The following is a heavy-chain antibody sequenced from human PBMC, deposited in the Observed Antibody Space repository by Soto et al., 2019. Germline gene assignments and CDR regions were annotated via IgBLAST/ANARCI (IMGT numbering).Heavy chain of an antibody. J-gene: IGHJ4*02. D-gene: IGHD1-1*01. CDR1: GYTFTNFG. CDR2: ITISNGNT. Sequence: QVQLVQSGGEVKMPGASVKVSCKASGYTFTNFGISWVRQAPGQGLEFLGWITISNGNTNYAQNFKGRVTMTTDTSTSTAYMELRSLRSDDTAVYYCARFLQLRPLDYWGQGTLVTVSS. V-gene: IGHV1-18*01. CDR3: ARFLQLRPLDY.